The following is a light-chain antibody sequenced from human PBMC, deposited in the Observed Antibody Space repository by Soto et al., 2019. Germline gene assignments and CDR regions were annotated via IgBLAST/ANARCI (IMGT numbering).Light chain of an antibody. CDR2: DAS. CDR3: QQYAHLPLT. Sequence: DIRMTQSPSSLSASVGDRVIITCQANQDISTLLNWFQQKPGKAPKLLISDASIMESGVPSRVSGSGSGTDFTFTITSLQPEDFATYYCQQYAHLPLTSGRGTKVEIK. V-gene: IGKV1-33*01. CDR1: QDISTL. J-gene: IGKJ4*01.